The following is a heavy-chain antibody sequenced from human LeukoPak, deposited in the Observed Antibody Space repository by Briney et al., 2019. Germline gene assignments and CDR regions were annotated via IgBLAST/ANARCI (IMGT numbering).Heavy chain of an antibody. CDR3: ARGYCSSTSCYGWFDP. CDR2: IYYSGNT. J-gene: IGHJ5*02. D-gene: IGHD2-2*01. Sequence: SETLSLTCTVSGDSFSSSSDIWGWIRQSPGKGLEWIGSIYYSGNTCYNPSLKSRVTTSVDRSNNQFSLRLTSVTAADTAVYYCARGYCSSTSCYGWFDPWGQGILVTVSS. CDR1: GDSFSSSSDI. V-gene: IGHV4-39*01.